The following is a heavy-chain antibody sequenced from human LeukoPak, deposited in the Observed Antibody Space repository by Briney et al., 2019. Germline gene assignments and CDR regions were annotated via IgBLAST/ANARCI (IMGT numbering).Heavy chain of an antibody. CDR3: VKLGALIKNGMDV. CDR1: GFTFSSYG. J-gene: IGHJ6*02. Sequence: SGGSLRLSCAASGFTFSSYGMSWVRQAPGEWLEWVSDISGSGRATNYADSVKGRFTVSRDRSKNTVDLQMDSLSAEDTAVYYCVKLGALIKNGMDVWGQGTTVTVSS. V-gene: IGHV3-23*01. D-gene: IGHD3-16*01. CDR2: ISGSGRAT.